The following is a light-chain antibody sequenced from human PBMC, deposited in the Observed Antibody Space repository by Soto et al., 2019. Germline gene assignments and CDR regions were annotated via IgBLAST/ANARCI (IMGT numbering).Light chain of an antibody. Sequence: DIQMTQSPSSLFASVGDSVTITCRASQTISNYLNWYQQKPGKAPKLLISGASSLQSGVPLRFSGSGSGTDFTLTISSLQPEDFATYYCQQSYSTPSWTFGQGTKVDIK. CDR1: QTISNY. J-gene: IGKJ1*01. CDR2: GAS. V-gene: IGKV1-39*01. CDR3: QQSYSTPSWT.